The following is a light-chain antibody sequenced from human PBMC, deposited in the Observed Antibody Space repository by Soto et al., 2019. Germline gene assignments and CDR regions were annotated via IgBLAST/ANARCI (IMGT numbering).Light chain of an antibody. CDR3: QKYNMWPNT. CDR2: GAS. V-gene: IGKV3-15*01. J-gene: IGKJ5*01. CDR1: QSISSS. Sequence: ELVMTQSHANLSVSPGERATLSGRASQSISSSLAWYQQTPGQDPRLLIHGASTRATGIPARFSGSGSGTEFTLTLRSLQSEDFALYYCQKYNMWPNTVGQGTQLEI.